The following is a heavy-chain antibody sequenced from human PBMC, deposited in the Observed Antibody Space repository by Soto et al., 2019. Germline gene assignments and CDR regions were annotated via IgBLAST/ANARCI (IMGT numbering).Heavy chain of an antibody. J-gene: IGHJ4*02. Sequence: QLQLQESGPGLVKPSETLSLTCTVSGGSIITTTYYWGWLRQPPGKGLEWIGSVYYSGSTYYNPSLKSRVTISVDTSMNQFFLMLSSVTAADTAVYFCARAPTDYSHDYWGLGNLVTVSS. D-gene: IGHD4-4*01. V-gene: IGHV4-39*01. CDR1: GGSIITTTYY. CDR2: VYYSGST. CDR3: ARAPTDYSHDY.